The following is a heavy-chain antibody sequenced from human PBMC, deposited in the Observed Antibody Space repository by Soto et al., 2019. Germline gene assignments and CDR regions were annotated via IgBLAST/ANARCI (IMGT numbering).Heavy chain of an antibody. V-gene: IGHV4-4*07. Sequence: SETLSLTCTVSGGSINTFYWSWVRQPAGKGLEWIGRIFSSGSTSFNPSLESRVAMSVDTSKNHFSLNLSSVTAADMAVYYCAREESYSAYNVAHGIQLWSFDFWGQGALVTVSS. J-gene: IGHJ4*02. CDR3: AREESYSAYNVAHGIQLWSFDF. CDR1: GGSINTFY. CDR2: IFSSGST. D-gene: IGHD5-18*01.